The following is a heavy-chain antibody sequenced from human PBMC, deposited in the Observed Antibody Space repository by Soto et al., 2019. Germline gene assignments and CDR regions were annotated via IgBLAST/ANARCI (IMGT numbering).Heavy chain of an antibody. CDR3: ARGGCTKTSCYILDF. V-gene: IGHV3-74*01. CDR2: INTDGSYT. CDR1: GFRFSSYW. Sequence: EVQLVESGGGLVQPGGSLRLSCAASGFRFSSYWMHWVHQVPGKGLVWVSHINTDGSYTTYADFAKGRFTVSRDNAKNTLHLQMNSLRAEDTAVYYCARGGCTKTSCYILDFWGQGTFITVSS. J-gene: IGHJ4*02. D-gene: IGHD2-2*02.